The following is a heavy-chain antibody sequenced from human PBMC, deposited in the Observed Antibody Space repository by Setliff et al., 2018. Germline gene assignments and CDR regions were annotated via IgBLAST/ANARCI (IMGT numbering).Heavy chain of an antibody. CDR1: GFTFGDYA. Sequence: PGGSLRLSCTVSGFTFGDYAMTWVRQAQGKGLEWVGFIRSNAYGGITDYAASVKGRFTISRDDSESIAYLQMNSLNTEDTAVYYCIRLSSSAYYYMDTWGKGTTVTVSS. CDR2: IRSNAYGGIT. CDR3: IRLSSSAYYYMDT. J-gene: IGHJ6*03. D-gene: IGHD6-19*01. V-gene: IGHV3-49*04.